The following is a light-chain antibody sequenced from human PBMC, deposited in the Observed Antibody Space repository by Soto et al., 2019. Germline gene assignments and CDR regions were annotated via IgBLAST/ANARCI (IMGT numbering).Light chain of an antibody. J-gene: IGKJ4*01. V-gene: IGKV3-15*01. CDR3: QQYYNWPPLT. Sequence: EIVMTQSPATLSVSPGERATLSCRASQSVSSNLAWFQQKPAQAPRLLIYDASSRATGIPARFSGSGSGTEFTLTISGLQSEDFAVYYCQQYYNWPPLTFGGGTKVEIK. CDR2: DAS. CDR1: QSVSSN.